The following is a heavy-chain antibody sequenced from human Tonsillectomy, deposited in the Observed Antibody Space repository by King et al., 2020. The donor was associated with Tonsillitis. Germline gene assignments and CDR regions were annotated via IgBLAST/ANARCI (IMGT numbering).Heavy chain of an antibody. CDR2: ISWNSVSI. J-gene: IGHJ6*02. D-gene: IGHD5-18*01. CDR1: GFSFDDHA. Sequence: VQLVESGGGLVQPGRSLRLSCAASGFSFDDHAMHWVRQAPGKGLEWVSGISWNSVSIDYADSVKGRFTMSRDNAQNSLSLQMNSLRPEDTALYYCVKDMGWGGVYSYVDGGMDGGGQGTTVTVSS. CDR3: VKDMGWGGVYSYVDGGMDG. V-gene: IGHV3-9*01.